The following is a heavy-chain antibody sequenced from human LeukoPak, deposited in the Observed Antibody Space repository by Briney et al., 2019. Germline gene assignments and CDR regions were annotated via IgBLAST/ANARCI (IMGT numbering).Heavy chain of an antibody. CDR3: ARGGKQWLVRYYYYGMDV. Sequence: PGGSLRLSCAASGFTVSSNYMSWVRQAPGKGLEWVSVIYSGGGTYYADSVKGRFTISRDNSKNTLYLQMNSLRAEDTAVYYCARGGKQWLVRYYYYGMDVWGKGTTVTVSS. J-gene: IGHJ6*04. CDR2: IYSGGGT. V-gene: IGHV3-66*02. D-gene: IGHD6-19*01. CDR1: GFTVSSNY.